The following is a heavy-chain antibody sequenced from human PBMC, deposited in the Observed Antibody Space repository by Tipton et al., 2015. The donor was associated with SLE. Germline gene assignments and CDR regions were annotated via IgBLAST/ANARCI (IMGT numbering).Heavy chain of an antibody. Sequence: VQSGAEVKKPGESLRISCKGSGYSFTSYWISWVRQMPGKGLEWMGRIDPSDSYTNYSPSFQGHVTISADKSISTAYLQWSSLKASDTAMYYCARAGVDYYDSSGSPSYWGQGTLVTVSS. CDR1: GYSFTSYW. CDR3: ARAGVDYYDSSGSPSY. J-gene: IGHJ4*02. V-gene: IGHV5-10-1*01. D-gene: IGHD3-22*01. CDR2: IDPSDSYT.